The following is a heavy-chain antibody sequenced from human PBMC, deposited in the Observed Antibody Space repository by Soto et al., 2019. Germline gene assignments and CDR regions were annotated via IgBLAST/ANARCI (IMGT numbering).Heavy chain of an antibody. V-gene: IGHV3-30-3*01. D-gene: IGHD6-13*01. CDR1: GFTFSSYA. CDR2: ISYDGSDK. Sequence: QVQLVESGGGVVQPGRSLRLSCAASGFTFSSYAMHWVRQAPGKGLEWVAVISYDGSDKYYADSVKGRFTISRDNSKSTLYLQMNSLRVEDTAVYYCARGSSSSWPYYYYGMDVWGQGPTVTVAS. CDR3: ARGSSSSWPYYYYGMDV. J-gene: IGHJ6*01.